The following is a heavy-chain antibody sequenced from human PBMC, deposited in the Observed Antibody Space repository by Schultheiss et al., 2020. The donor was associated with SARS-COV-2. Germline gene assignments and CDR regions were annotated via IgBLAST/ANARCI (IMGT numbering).Heavy chain of an antibody. V-gene: IGHV3-30*07. CDR2: ISYDGSNK. CDR3: AKGVIAVAGFYFDY. CDR1: GFTFSSYA. Sequence: GALRLSCAASGFTFSSYAMHWVRQAPGKGLEWVAVISYDGSNKYYADSVKGRFTISRDNAKNSLYLQMNSLRAEDTAVYYCAKGVIAVAGFYFDYWGQGTLVTVSS. J-gene: IGHJ4*02. D-gene: IGHD6-19*01.